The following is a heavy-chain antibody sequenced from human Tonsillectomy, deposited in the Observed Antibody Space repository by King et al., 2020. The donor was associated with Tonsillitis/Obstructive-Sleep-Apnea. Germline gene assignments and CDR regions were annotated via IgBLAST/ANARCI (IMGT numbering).Heavy chain of an antibody. D-gene: IGHD3-3*01. J-gene: IGHJ5*02. Sequence: PLQESGPGLVKPSETLSLTCTVSNGSISTYYWSWLRQPPGKGLEWIGYIYYTGITNYNPSLESRVTISVDTSKNQLSLQLSSVTAADTAVYYCARERGDFWSGYYYNWFDPWGQGTLVTVSA. V-gene: IGHV4-59*01. CDR2: IYYTGIT. CDR1: NGSISTYY. CDR3: ARERGDFWSGYYYNWFDP.